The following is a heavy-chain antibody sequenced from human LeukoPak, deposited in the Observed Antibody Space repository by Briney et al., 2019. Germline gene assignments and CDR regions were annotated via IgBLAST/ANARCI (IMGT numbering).Heavy chain of an antibody. CDR1: GGSISSYY. D-gene: IGHD4-11*01. J-gene: IGHJ3*02. CDR2: IYYSGST. Sequence: SQALSLTCTVSGGSISSYYWSWIRQPPGKGLEWIGYIYYSGSTNYNPSLKSRVTISVDTSKNQFSLKLSSVTAADTAVYYCARVFLSNYGVFAFDIWGQGTMVTVSS. V-gene: IGHV4-59*01. CDR3: ARVFLSNYGVFAFDI.